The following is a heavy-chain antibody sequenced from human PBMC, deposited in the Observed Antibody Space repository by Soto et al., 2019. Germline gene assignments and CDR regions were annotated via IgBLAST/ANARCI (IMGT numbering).Heavy chain of an antibody. CDR1: GFTFSSYS. Sequence: EVQLVESGGGLVKPGGSLRLSCAASGFTFSSYSMNWVRQAPGKGLEWVSTLSSSSSYIYYADSVKGRFTISRDNAKNSMYLQMNSLRAEDTAVYYCARSEGGSAGPVNFQYWGQGTLVTVSS. J-gene: IGHJ1*01. V-gene: IGHV3-21*01. D-gene: IGHD6-13*01. CDR2: LSSSSSYI. CDR3: ARSEGGSAGPVNFQY.